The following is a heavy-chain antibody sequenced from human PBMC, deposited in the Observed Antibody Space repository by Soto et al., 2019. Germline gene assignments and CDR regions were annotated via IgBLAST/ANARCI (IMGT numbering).Heavy chain of an antibody. CDR1: GFTFSSYG. D-gene: IGHD4-4*01. V-gene: IGHV3-30*18. CDR2: ISYDGSNK. J-gene: IGHJ6*02. CDR3: AKLTYSNAPYYYCYGMDV. Sequence: QVQLVESGGGVVQPGRSLRLSCAASGFTFSSYGMHWVRQAPGKGLEWVAVISYDGSNKYYADSVKGRFTISRDNSKNTLYLQMNSQRDEDTAVYYCAKLTYSNAPYYYCYGMDVWVQGTTVNGSS.